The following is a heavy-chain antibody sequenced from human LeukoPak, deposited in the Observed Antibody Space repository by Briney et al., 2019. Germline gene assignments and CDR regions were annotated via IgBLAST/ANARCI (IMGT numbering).Heavy chain of an antibody. V-gene: IGHV5-51*01. Sequence: GESLKISCKGSGSRFIDYWIGWVRQMPGKGLGWMGIIFPGNSDINYSPSFQGQVTISADNSISTAYLQWSSLKASDTAMYYCVRHGLKGCSGGRCFTSFYYYGPDVWGQGSTVTVSS. CDR1: GSRFIDYW. J-gene: IGHJ6*02. D-gene: IGHD2-15*01. CDR2: IFPGNSDI. CDR3: VRHGLKGCSGGRCFTSFYYYGPDV.